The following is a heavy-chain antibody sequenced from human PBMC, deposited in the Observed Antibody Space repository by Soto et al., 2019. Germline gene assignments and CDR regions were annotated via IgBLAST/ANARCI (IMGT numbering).Heavy chain of an antibody. CDR3: ARAGDYYGSGTLEFDP. D-gene: IGHD3-10*01. V-gene: IGHV4-30-4*01. Sequence: SETLSLTCTVHGGSISSAHSYWGWIRQQSRKGMEWIGYIYYSGSTYYNPPLKSRVTISVDTSKNQFSLKLSSVTAADTAVYYCARAGDYYGSGTLEFDPWGQGALVTVSS. CDR2: IYYSGST. J-gene: IGHJ5*02. CDR1: GGSISSAHSY.